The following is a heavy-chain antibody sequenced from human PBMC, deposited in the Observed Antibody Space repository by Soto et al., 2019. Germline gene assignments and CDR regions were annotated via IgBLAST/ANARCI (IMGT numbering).Heavy chain of an antibody. CDR2: IIPIFGTA. CDR1: GGTFSSYA. Sequence: SVKVSCKASGGTFSSYAISWVRQAPGQGLEWMGGIIPIFGTANYAQKFQGRVTITADESTSTAYMELSSLRSEDTAVYYCARKADYYDSRVYGMDVWRQATTVTVSS. V-gene: IGHV1-69*13. CDR3: ARKADYYDSRVYGMDV. J-gene: IGHJ6*02. D-gene: IGHD3-22*01.